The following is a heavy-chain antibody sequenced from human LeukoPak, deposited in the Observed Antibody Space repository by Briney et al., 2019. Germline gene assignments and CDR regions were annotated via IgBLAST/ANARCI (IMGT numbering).Heavy chain of an antibody. J-gene: IGHJ4*02. V-gene: IGHV1-69*05. CDR2: IIPIFGTA. D-gene: IGHD3-22*01. Sequence: SVKVSCKASGGTFSSYDISWVRQAPGQGLEWMGGIIPIFGTANYAQKFQGRVTITTDESTSTAYMELSSLRSEDTAVYYCARSNTYYYDSSGYYADYWGQGTLVTVSS. CDR1: GGTFSSYD. CDR3: ARSNTYYYDSSGYYADY.